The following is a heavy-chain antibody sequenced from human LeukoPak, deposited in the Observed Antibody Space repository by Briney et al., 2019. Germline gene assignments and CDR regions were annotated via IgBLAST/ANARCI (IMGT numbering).Heavy chain of an antibody. Sequence: GRSLRLSCAASGFTFSSYGMHWVRQAPGKGLELVAVISYDGSNKYYADSVKGRFTISRDNSKNTLYLQMNSLRAEDTAVYYCAKDFNRWLQFPGVPDYRGQGTLVTVSS. V-gene: IGHV3-30*18. D-gene: IGHD5-24*01. CDR3: AKDFNRWLQFPGVPDY. J-gene: IGHJ4*02. CDR1: GFTFSSYG. CDR2: ISYDGSNK.